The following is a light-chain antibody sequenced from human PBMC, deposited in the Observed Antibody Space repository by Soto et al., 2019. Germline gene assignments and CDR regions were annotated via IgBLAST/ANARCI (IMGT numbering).Light chain of an antibody. V-gene: IGLV1-51*01. CDR2: DNS. J-gene: IGLJ2*01. CDR1: SSNIGNNY. Sequence: QSVLTQPPSVSAAPGQKVTISCSGSSSNIGNNYVSWYQQLPGTAPKLLIYDNSKRPSGIPDRFSGSKSATSATLGITGLQTGDEADYYCGTWDNSLSGVFGGGTKVTVL. CDR3: GTWDNSLSGV.